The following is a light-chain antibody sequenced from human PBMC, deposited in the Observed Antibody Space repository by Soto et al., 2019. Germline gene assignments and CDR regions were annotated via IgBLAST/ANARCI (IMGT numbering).Light chain of an antibody. J-gene: IGKJ1*01. Sequence: DIVMTQTPLSSPVTLGQPASIACRSSRSLVHSDGNTDLSLLQQSPGQPPRLLIYRVSNRFSGVPDRFSGSGSGTDFTLKISRVEVEDVAVYFCAQETHFPRTFGQGTKVEI. V-gene: IGKV2-24*01. CDR3: AQETHFPRT. CDR2: RVS. CDR1: RSLVHSDGNTD.